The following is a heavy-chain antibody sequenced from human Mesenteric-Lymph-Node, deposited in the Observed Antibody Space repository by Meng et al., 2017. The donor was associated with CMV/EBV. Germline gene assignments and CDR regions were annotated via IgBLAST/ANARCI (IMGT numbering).Heavy chain of an antibody. CDR3: ARGESGYYYAMDV. V-gene: IGHV4-59*01. J-gene: IGHJ6*02. CDR2: IYYSGST. CDR1: HDSIRGCY. Sequence: SETLSLTCNISHDSIRGCYWSWIRQPPGKGLEWIGYIYYSGSTNYNPSLKSRATLSVDTSKRQFSLKVTSVTTADTAVYFCARGESGYYYAMDVWGQGTPVTVSS.